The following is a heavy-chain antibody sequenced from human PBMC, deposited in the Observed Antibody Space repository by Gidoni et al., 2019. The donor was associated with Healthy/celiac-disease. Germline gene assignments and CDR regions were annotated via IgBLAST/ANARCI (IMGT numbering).Heavy chain of an antibody. Sequence: QVQLVESGGGLVKPGGSLRLSCPSSGFTFSDYYMSWIRQDPGKGLEWVSYISSSSSYTNYADSVKGRFTISRDNAKNSLYLQMNSLRAEDTAVYYCARDLLGIQPYWGQGTLVTVSS. CDR1: GFTFSDYY. V-gene: IGHV3-11*05. J-gene: IGHJ4*02. CDR3: ARDLLGIQPY. CDR2: ISSSSSYT. D-gene: IGHD5-18*01.